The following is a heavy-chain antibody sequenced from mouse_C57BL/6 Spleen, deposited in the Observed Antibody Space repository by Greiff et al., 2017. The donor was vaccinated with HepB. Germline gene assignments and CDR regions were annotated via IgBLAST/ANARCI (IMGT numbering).Heavy chain of an antibody. Sequence: VHLVESGAELVKPGASVKLSCKASGYTFTEYTIHWVKQRSGQGLEWIGWFYPGSGSIKYNEKFKDKATLTADKSSSTAYMELSRLTSEDSAVYFWARHEDLGGAMDYWGQGTSVTVSS. CDR1: GYTFTEYT. D-gene: IGHD3-3*01. CDR3: ARHEDLGGAMDY. V-gene: IGHV1-62-2*01. CDR2: FYPGSGSI. J-gene: IGHJ4*01.